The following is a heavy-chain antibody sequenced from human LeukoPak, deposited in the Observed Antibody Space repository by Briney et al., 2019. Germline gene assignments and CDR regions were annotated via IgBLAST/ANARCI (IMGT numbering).Heavy chain of an antibody. J-gene: IGHJ4*02. CDR3: ARGGHSSGFFY. CDR1: GGSFSGYY. Sequence: SETLSLTCAVYGGSFSGYYWSWIRQPLGKGLEWIGEINHSGSTNYNPSLKSRVTISVDTSKNQFSLELSSVTAADTAVYYCARGGHSSGFFYWGQGTLVTVSS. D-gene: IGHD6-19*01. V-gene: IGHV4-34*01. CDR2: INHSGST.